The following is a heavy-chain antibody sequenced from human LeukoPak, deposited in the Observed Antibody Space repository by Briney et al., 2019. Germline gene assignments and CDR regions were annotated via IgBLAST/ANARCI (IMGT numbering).Heavy chain of an antibody. J-gene: IGHJ4*02. Sequence: SETLSLTCTVSGGSISSYYWSWIRQPPGKGLEWIGYIYYSGSTNYNPSLKSRVTISVDTSKNQFSLKLSSVTAADTAVYYCARRSSSGWYYFDYWGQGTLVTVSS. D-gene: IGHD6-19*01. CDR1: GGSISSYY. CDR3: ARRSSSGWYYFDY. CDR2: IYYSGST. V-gene: IGHV4-59*01.